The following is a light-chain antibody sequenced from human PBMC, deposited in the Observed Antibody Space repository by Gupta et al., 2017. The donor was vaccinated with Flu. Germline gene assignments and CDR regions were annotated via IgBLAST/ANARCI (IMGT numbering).Light chain of an antibody. J-gene: IGKJ4*01. V-gene: IGKV1-5*03. CDR3: QQQLNSPMT. CDR2: KAS. CDR1: QSINNW. Sequence: DIQLTQSPSTLSASVGDRVTITCRASQSINNWLAWYQQRPGKAPKLLIYKASNLESGVPSRFSGSESGTEFTLTISSLQPDDFATYYCQQQLNSPMTFGGGTKVEIK.